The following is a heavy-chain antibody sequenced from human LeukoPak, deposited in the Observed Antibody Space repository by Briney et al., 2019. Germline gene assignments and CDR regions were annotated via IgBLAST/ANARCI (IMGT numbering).Heavy chain of an antibody. CDR3: AGATRQWLVRGLDY. CDR2: IYYSGST. D-gene: IGHD6-19*01. V-gene: IGHV4-59*01. CDR1: GGSISSYY. Sequence: SETLSLTCTVSGGSISSYYWSWIRQPPGKGLEWIGYIYYSGSTNYNPSLKSRVTISVDTSKNQFSLKLSSVTAADTAVYYCAGATRQWLVRGLDYWGPGTLVTVSS. J-gene: IGHJ4*02.